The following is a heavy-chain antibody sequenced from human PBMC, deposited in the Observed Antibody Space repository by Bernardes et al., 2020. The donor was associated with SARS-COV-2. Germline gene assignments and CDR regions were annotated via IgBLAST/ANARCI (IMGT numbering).Heavy chain of an antibody. CDR3: HAVPPPSSWYDPPMDV. V-gene: IGHV3-33*01. J-gene: IGHJ6*02. D-gene: IGHD6-13*01. CDR2: IWYDGSNK. CDR1: GFTFRSSG. Sequence: GGSLRLSCAASGFTFRSSGMHWVRQAPGQGLEWVAVIWYDGSNKYYADSVKGRFTISRDNSKNTLYLQMNSLRAEDTAVYYCHAVPPPSSWYDPPMDVWGQGTTVTVSS.